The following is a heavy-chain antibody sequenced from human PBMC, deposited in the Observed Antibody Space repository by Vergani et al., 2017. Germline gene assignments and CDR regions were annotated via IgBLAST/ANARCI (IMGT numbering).Heavy chain of an antibody. V-gene: IGHV4-59*12. CDR3: ARDRYDFWSGYIMGGMDV. CDR2: IYYSGST. J-gene: IGHJ6*02. Sequence: QVQLQESGPGLVKPSETLSLTCTVSGGSISSYYWSWIRQPPGKGLEWIGYIYYSGSTNYNPSLKSRVTISVDTSKNQFSLKLSSVTAADTAVYYCARDRYDFWSGYIMGGMDVWGQGTTVTVSS. D-gene: IGHD3-3*01. CDR1: GGSISSYY.